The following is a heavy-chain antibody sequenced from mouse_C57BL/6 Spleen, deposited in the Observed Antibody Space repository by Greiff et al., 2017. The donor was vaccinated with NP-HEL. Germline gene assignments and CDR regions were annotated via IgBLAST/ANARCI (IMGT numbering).Heavy chain of an antibody. V-gene: IGHV5-17*01. CDR2: ISSGSSTI. CDR3: AREGALLRYFDY. Sequence: EVKLVESGGGLVKPGGSLKLSCAASGFTFSDYGMHWVRQAPEKGLEWVAYISSGSSTIYYADTVKGRFTISRDNAKNTLFLQMTSLRSEDTAMYYCAREGALLRYFDYWGQGTTLTVSS. D-gene: IGHD1-1*01. J-gene: IGHJ2*01. CDR1: GFTFSDYG.